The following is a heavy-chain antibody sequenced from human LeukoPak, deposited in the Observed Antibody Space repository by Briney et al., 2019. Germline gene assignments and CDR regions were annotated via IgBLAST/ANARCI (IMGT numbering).Heavy chain of an antibody. CDR1: GFTFSNYG. J-gene: IGHJ4*02. CDR2: ISYDGSNK. D-gene: IGHD3-10*01. V-gene: IGHV3-30*03. Sequence: GGSLRLSCAASGFTFSNYGMHWVRQAPGKGLEWVAVISYDGSNKYYADSVKGRFTISRDNSKNTLYLQMNSLRAEDTAVYYCARHGGSYGSGSYFPLYFDYWGQGTLVTVSS. CDR3: ARHGGSYGSGSYFPLYFDY.